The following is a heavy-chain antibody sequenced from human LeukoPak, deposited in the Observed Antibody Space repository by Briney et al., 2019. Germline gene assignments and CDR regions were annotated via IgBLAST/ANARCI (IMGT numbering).Heavy chain of an antibody. CDR1: GGSISSYY. CDR2: MYYSGST. J-gene: IGHJ4*02. Sequence: PSETLSLTCTVSGGSISSYYWSWVRQAPGKGLEWVGYMYYSGSTNYKPSLKSGVNISVETSKNEFTLKIRDLTAADTAVYYCARGYNRGSYYNYWGQGTLVTVSS. CDR3: ARGYNRGSYYNY. D-gene: IGHD1-26*01. V-gene: IGHV4-59*01.